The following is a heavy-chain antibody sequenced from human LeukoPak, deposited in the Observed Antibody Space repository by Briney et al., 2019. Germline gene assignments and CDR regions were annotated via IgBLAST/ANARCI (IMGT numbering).Heavy chain of an antibody. CDR2: IYYSGST. J-gene: IGHJ4*02. CDR1: GGSIRSDY. Sequence: PSETLSLTCTVSGGSIRSDYWSWIRQPPGKGLEWIGYIYYSGSTNYNPSLKSRVTISVDTSKNQFSLKLSSVTAADTAVYYCARDPGYSSSWYYFDYWGQGTLVTVSS. D-gene: IGHD6-13*01. CDR3: ARDPGYSSSWYYFDY. V-gene: IGHV4-59*12.